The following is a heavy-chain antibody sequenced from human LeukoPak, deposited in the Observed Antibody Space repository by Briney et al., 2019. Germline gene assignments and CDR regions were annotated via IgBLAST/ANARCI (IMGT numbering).Heavy chain of an antibody. CDR1: GFTFSSYG. V-gene: IGHV3-30*18. D-gene: IGHD6-19*01. J-gene: IGHJ6*02. CDR3: AKLAVASVHYGMDV. CDR2: ISYDGSNK. Sequence: GRSLRLSCAASGFTFSSYGMHWVRQAPGKGLEWVAVISYDGSNKYYADSVKGRSTISRDNSKNTLYLQMNSLRAEDTAVCYCAKLAVASVHYGMDVWGQGTTVTVSS.